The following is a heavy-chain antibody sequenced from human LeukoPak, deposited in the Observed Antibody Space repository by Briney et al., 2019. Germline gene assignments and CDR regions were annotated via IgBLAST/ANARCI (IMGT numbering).Heavy chain of an antibody. V-gene: IGHV1-46*01. J-gene: IGHJ4*02. D-gene: IGHD3-10*02. CDR3: ASGPAHVPHVDY. Sequence: ASVTVSCKASGYTFTSYYMHWVRQAPGQGLEWMGIINPSGGSTSYAQKFQGRVTMTRDTSTSTVYMELSSLRSEDTAVYYCASGPAHVPHVDYWGQGTLVTVSS. CDR1: GYTFTSYY. CDR2: INPSGGST.